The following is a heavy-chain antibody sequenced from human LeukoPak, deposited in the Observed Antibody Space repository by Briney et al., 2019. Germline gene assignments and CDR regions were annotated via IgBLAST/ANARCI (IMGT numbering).Heavy chain of an antibody. Sequence: ASVTVSFKTSGYTFTSHGISWVRQAPGQGLEWMGWISGYNANTQYAQKVQSRISMTTDTSTSTAYMELRSLRSDDTAVYYCARGGRNSGYDLALDYWGQGTLVAVSS. CDR1: GYTFTSHG. D-gene: IGHD5-12*01. CDR2: ISGYNANT. V-gene: IGHV1-18*01. CDR3: ARGGRNSGYDLALDY. J-gene: IGHJ4*02.